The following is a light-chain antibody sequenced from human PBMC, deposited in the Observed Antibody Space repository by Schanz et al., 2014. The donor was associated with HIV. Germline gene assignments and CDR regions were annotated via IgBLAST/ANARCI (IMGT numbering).Light chain of an antibody. CDR1: SSNIGMNY. CDR2: RNN. V-gene: IGLV1-47*01. CDR3: ATWDDSLNAWV. J-gene: IGLJ3*02. Sequence: QSALTQPPSASGTPGQRVTISCSGSSSNIGMNYVFWYQQLPGTAPKLLIHRNNQRPSGVPDRFSGSESGTSASLAISGLRSEDEADYYCATWDDSLNAWVFGGGTKLTVL.